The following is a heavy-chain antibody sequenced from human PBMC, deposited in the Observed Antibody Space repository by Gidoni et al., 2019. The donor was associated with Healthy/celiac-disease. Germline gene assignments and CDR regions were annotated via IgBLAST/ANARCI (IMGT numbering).Heavy chain of an antibody. D-gene: IGHD3-22*01. Sequence: QVPLQESGPGLVKPSETLSLTCTVSGGSISSYYWSWIRQPAGKGLEWIGRIYTSGTTNYNPSLKSRVTMSVDTSKNQFSLKLSSVTAADTAVYYCARWYYYDSSGYAFDIWGQGTMVTVSS. J-gene: IGHJ3*02. CDR1: GGSISSYY. CDR3: ARWYYYDSSGYAFDI. CDR2: IYTSGTT. V-gene: IGHV4-4*07.